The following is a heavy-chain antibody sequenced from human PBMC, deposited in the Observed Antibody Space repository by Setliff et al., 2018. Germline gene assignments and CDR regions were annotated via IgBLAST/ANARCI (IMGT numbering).Heavy chain of an antibody. J-gene: IGHJ4*02. CDR2: INPSSGAT. CDR3: ARGDVYSGSYYHFDY. CDR1: GYTFTGYY. V-gene: IGHV1-2*06. D-gene: IGHD1-26*01. Sequence: ASVKVSCKASGYTFTGYYMYWVRQAPGQGLEWMGRINPSSGATIYAQNFQSRVTITRDTSASTAYMELSSLTSEDTAIYYCARGDVYSGSYYHFDYWGQGTLVTVSS.